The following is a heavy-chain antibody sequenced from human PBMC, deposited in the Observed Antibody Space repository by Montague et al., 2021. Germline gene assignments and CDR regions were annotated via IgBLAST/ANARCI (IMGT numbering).Heavy chain of an antibody. CDR3: ARRLVIRTPFDY. J-gene: IGHJ4*02. V-gene: IGHV4-59*08. D-gene: IGHD2-21*01. Sequence: SETLSLTCTVSGGSISEFYWSWIRQSPGKGLEWIGYIYYSGTTNYNPSLKSRVTISADTSMNQFSLNLRSVTAADTAVYFCARRLVIRTPFDYWGQGTLVTVSS. CDR1: GGSISEFY. CDR2: IYYSGTT.